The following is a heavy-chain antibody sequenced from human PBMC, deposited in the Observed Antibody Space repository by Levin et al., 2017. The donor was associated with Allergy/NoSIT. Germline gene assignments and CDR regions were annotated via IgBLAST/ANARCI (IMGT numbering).Heavy chain of an antibody. CDR1: GFTFSDYY. D-gene: IGHD5-18*01. J-gene: IGHJ6*02. Sequence: PGGSLRLSCAASGFTFSDYYMSWIRQAPGKGLEWVSYISSSGSTIYYADSVKGRFTISRDNAKNSLYLQMNSLRAEDTAVYYCARDSLTAMVTGYYYGMDVGGQGTTVTVSS. V-gene: IGHV3-11*01. CDR2: ISSSGSTI. CDR3: ARDSLTAMVTGYYYGMDV.